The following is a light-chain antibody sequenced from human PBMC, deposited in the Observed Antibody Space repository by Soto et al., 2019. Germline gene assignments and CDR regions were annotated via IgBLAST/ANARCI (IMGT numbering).Light chain of an antibody. J-gene: IGKJ5*01. CDR3: QKRNIWPPVT. CDR1: QSVSSN. V-gene: IGKV3-11*01. CDR2: GAF. Sequence: EIVLKQSPAALSLTTVERGTLSCRVSQSVSSNLAWYQQKPGQPPRLLIYGAFNRAAGIPARFSGSGSGTDFTLTISSLEPEDSAVYYCQKRNIWPPVTFGQGRGLEIK.